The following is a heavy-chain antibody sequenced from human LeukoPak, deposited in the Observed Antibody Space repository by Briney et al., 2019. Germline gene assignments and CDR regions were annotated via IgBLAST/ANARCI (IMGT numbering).Heavy chain of an antibody. CDR3: ARVGILTGYSSVYYFDY. CDR2: INHSGST. J-gene: IGHJ4*02. Sequence: SETLSLTCAVYGGSFSGYYWSWIRQPPGKGLEWIGEINHSGSTNYNPSLKSRVTISVDTSKNQFSLKLSSVTAADTAVYYCARVGILTGYSSVYYFDYWGQGTLVTVSS. CDR1: GGSFSGYY. V-gene: IGHV4-34*01. D-gene: IGHD3-9*01.